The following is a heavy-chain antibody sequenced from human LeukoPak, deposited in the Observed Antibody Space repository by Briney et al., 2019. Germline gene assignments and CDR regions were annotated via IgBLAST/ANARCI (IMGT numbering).Heavy chain of an antibody. J-gene: IGHJ4*02. V-gene: IGHV3-30-3*01. CDR2: ISYDGGNK. CDR1: GFTFSNSA. Sequence: GGSLRLSCAASGFTFSNSAIHWVRQARDKGLEWVATISYDGGNKYYADSVKGRFTISRENSKNTLYLQMNSLRPEDTAVYYCAKDHEWLRSFDYWGQGTLVTVSS. D-gene: IGHD5-12*01. CDR3: AKDHEWLRSFDY.